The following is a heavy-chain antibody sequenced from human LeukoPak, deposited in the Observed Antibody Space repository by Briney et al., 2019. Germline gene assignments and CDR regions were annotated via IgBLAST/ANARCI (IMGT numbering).Heavy chain of an antibody. J-gene: IGHJ4*02. CDR3: AKDLVPAAMDGDY. CDR2: ISPSGGSL. D-gene: IGHD2-2*01. V-gene: IGHV3-11*04. CDR1: GFTFSDYY. Sequence: GGSLRLSCAASGFTFSDYYMSWIRQAPGKGLEWLSYISPSGGSLFYSDSVKGRVTISRDNAKNSLYLQMNSLRAEDTAVYYCAKDLVPAAMDGDYWGQGTLVTVSS.